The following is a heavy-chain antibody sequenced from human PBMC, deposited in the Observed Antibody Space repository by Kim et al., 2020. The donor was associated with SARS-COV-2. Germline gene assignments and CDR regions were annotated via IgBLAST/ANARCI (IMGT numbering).Heavy chain of an antibody. V-gene: IGHV3-9*01. CDR2: ISWNSDTI. CDR3: AKDLYGVPRPALFDY. CDR1: GFTFDDYA. Sequence: GGSLRLSCVASGFTFDDYAMHWVRQVPGKGLEWVSGISWNSDTIGYADSVKGRFTISRDNAKNSLYLQMNSLRAEDTALYYCAKDLYGVPRPALFDYWGQGTLVTVSS. J-gene: IGHJ4*02. D-gene: IGHD3-16*01.